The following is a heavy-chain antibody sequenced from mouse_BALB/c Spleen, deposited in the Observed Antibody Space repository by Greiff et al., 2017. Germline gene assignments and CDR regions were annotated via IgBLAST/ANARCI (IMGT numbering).Heavy chain of an antibody. V-gene: IGHV2-4-1*01. D-gene: IGHD1-2*01. Sequence: QVQLQQSGPGLVQPSQSLSITCTVSGFSLTSYGVHWVRQSPGKGLEWLGVIWSGGSTDYNAAFIYRLSISKDNSKSQVFFKMNSLQADDTAIYYCARNESFTTAHFDYWGQGTTLTVSS. CDR3: ARNESFTTAHFDY. CDR2: IWSGGST. CDR1: GFSLTSYG. J-gene: IGHJ2*01.